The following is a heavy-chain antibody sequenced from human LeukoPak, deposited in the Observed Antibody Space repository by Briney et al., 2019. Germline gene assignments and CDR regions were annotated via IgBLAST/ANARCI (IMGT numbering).Heavy chain of an antibody. Sequence: GGSLRLSCVASGLTFNIYSMNWVRQAPGKGLEWVSYISSSSTDVYYADSVKGRFTVSRDNAKNSLYLQMNRLRDEDTAVYYCASSDDYGGNRFDYWGQGTLVTVSS. D-gene: IGHD4-23*01. J-gene: IGHJ4*02. V-gene: IGHV3-48*02. CDR2: ISSSSTDV. CDR3: ASSDDYGGNRFDY. CDR1: GLTFNIYS.